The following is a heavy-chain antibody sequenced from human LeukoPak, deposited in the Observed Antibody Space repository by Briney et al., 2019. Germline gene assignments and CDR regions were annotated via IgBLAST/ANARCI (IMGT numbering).Heavy chain of an antibody. Sequence: GGSLRLSCAASGNTVSQNDMCWVRQAPGRGLEWVSLIYADGATHYADSVKGRFTISRDNSKNTVYLEMNSLRPEDTAVYFCARDRAGRKAWVEFDPWGQGTLVTVSS. CDR1: GNTVSQND. D-gene: IGHD3-10*01. CDR3: ARDRAGRKAWVEFDP. V-gene: IGHV3-66*02. CDR2: IYADGAT. J-gene: IGHJ5*02.